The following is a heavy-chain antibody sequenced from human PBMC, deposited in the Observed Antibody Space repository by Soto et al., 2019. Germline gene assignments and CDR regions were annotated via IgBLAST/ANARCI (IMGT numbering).Heavy chain of an antibody. J-gene: IGHJ4*02. CDR2: ISGGGGST. V-gene: IGHV3-23*01. CDR3: AKALAVAGFDS. CDR1: GFTFSSYA. D-gene: IGHD6-19*01. Sequence: EVQVLESGGGLAQPGGSLRLSCAASGFTFSSYAMSWVRQAPGKGLEWVSSISGGGGSTYYADSVKGRFTISRDNSKNTLYVQMEGLRAEDTAEYYCAKALAVAGFDSWGQGTLVTVSS.